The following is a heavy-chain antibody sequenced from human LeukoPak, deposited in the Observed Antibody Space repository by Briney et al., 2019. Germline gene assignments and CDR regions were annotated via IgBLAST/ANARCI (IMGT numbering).Heavy chain of an antibody. J-gene: IGHJ4*02. CDR1: GFTFSTST. D-gene: IGHD6-6*01. CDR2: INSDGSST. Sequence: GGSLRLSCAASGFTFSTSTMNWVRQAPGKGLVWVSRINSDGSSTSYADSVKGRFTISRDNAQNTLYLQMHSLRAEDTAVYYCARGSSPYYWGQGTLVTVSS. CDR3: ARGSSPYY. V-gene: IGHV3-74*01.